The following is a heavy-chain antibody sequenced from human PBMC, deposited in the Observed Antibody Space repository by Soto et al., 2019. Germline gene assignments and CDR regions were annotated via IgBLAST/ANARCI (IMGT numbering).Heavy chain of an antibody. V-gene: IGHV1-18*04. CDR2: IGVYNNNR. CDR3: AIYQLGARGDY. J-gene: IGHJ4*02. Sequence: QVQLVQSGAEVKKPGASVKVSCKASGYTFTSYGISWVRQAPGQGLEWMGWIGVYNNNRNYAQKVQGRVTMTTDTSTSTAYMELRSLISDDTAVYYCAIYQLGARGDYWGQGTLVTVSS. D-gene: IGHD3-10*01. CDR1: GYTFTSYG.